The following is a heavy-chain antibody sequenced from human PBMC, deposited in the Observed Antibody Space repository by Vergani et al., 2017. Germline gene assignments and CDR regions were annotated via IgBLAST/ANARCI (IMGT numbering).Heavy chain of an antibody. CDR2: IIPILGIA. D-gene: IGHD3-10*01. V-gene: IGHV1-69*02. CDR3: AGGTNYYGSGSYLDYGMDV. Sequence: QVQMVQSGAEVKKPGSSVKVSCKASGGTFSSYTISWVRQAPGQGLEWMGRIIPILGIANYAQKFQGRVTITADKSTSTAYMELSSLRSEDTAVYYCAGGTNYYGSGSYLDYGMDVWGQGTTVTVSS. J-gene: IGHJ6*02. CDR1: GGTFSSYT.